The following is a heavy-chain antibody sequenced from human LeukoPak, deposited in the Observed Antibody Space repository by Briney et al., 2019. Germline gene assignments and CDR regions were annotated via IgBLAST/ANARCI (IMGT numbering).Heavy chain of an antibody. V-gene: IGHV3-30*02. J-gene: IGHJ4*02. CDR3: AKDYNRAYYYGSGFDY. D-gene: IGHD3-10*01. Sequence: PGGSLRLSCAASGFTFSSYAMHWVRQAPGKGLEWVAFIRYDGSKKYSADSVKGRFTISRDNSKNTLYLQMNSLRAEDTAVYYCAKDYNRAYYYGSGFDYWGQGTLVTVSS. CDR1: GFTFSSYA. CDR2: IRYDGSKK.